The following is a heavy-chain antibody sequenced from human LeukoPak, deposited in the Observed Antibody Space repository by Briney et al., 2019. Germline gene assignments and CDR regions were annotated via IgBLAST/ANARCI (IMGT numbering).Heavy chain of an antibody. CDR1: GYTFTSYY. V-gene: IGHV1-46*01. Sequence: ASVKVSCKASGYTFTSYYMHWVGQAPGQGGEWRGMINPSGGRTRYAQKFQGRVTMTRDRSTSTVYMELSSLRSEDTAVYYCARKNEYSSSPFDYWGQGTLVTVSS. D-gene: IGHD6-6*01. J-gene: IGHJ4*02. CDR3: ARKNEYSSSPFDY. CDR2: INPSGGRT.